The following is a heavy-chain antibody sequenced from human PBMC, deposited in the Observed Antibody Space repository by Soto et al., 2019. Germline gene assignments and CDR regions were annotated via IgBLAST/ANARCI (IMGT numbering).Heavy chain of an antibody. V-gene: IGHV1-18*01. CDR1: GYTFNSYG. D-gene: IGHD1-26*01. Sequence: QVQLVQSGAEMKKPGASVKVSCKASGYTFNSYGITWVRQAPGQGLEWMGWLSPYNGNTNYAQKLQGRVTMTADTSTSTAYMALRSLRSDVTAIYYCARAKMVINRVGFEYWGQGTLVTVSS. CDR3: ARAKMVINRVGFEY. J-gene: IGHJ4*02. CDR2: LSPYNGNT.